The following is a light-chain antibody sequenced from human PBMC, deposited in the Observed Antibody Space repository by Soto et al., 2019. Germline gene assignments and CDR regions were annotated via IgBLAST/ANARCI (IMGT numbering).Light chain of an antibody. CDR2: KAS. Sequence: DIQMTQSPSTLSGSVGDRVTITCRASQTISTWMAWYQQKPGKAPKLLIYKASSLESGVPSRFSGSGSGTEFTLTISSLQPDDSATYYCQQYNSYSRTFGPGTKVDIK. CDR1: QTISTW. V-gene: IGKV1-5*03. J-gene: IGKJ3*01. CDR3: QQYNSYSRT.